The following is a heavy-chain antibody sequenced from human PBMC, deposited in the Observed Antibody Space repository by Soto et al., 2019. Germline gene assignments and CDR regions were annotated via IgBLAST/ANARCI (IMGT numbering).Heavy chain of an antibody. J-gene: IGHJ6*02. CDR2: ISGSGGST. CDR1: GFTFSNYA. V-gene: IGHV3-23*01. CDR3: ARDSYQMRSGVFYYDGMDV. Sequence: DVQLLESGGGLVQPGGSLRLSCAASGFTFSNYAMIWVRQAPGKGLEWVSGISGSGGSTFYADSVKGRFTISRDNAQNTLYLQMNSLTAGDTAVYYCARDSYQMRSGVFYYDGMDVWGQGTTVTVSS. D-gene: IGHD2-21*01.